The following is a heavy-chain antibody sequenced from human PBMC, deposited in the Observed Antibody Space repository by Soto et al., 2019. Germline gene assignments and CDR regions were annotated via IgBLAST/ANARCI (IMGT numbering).Heavy chain of an antibody. V-gene: IGHV3-23*01. CDR3: ARISVAPSTDY. CDR2: ICASGGCT. Sequence: GGSLRLSCAASGFTFTNYAMNWVRQAPGKGLEWVSAICASGGCTFYADSVKGRFTVSRDNSKNTLFLQMDGLGADDTAVYYCARISVAPSTDYWGQGTLVTVSS. CDR1: GFTFTNYA. J-gene: IGHJ4*02. D-gene: IGHD5-12*01.